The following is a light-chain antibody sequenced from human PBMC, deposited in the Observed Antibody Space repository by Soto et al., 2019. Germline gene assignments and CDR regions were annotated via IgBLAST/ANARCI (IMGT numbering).Light chain of an antibody. CDR2: SAT. V-gene: IGKV3-15*01. CDR3: QQYNNWPRT. CDR1: QSVSSD. Sequence: EIEMTQSPATLSVSPGERATLSCRASQSVSSDLAWYHQKPGQAPRLLIYSATTRATGIPARFSGSGSGTECTLTINSLQSEDFAVYDCQQYNNWPRTFGQGTKVEIK. J-gene: IGKJ1*01.